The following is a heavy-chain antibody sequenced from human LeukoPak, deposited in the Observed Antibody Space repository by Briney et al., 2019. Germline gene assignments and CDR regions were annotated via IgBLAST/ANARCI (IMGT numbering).Heavy chain of an antibody. Sequence: LTGGSLRLSCAASGFTFSSYDIHWVRQVTGKGLEWVSAIGIAGDTYYLDSVKGRFTISRENAKNSLYLQMNSLRVGDTAVYYCARGQLVRAGYFDLWGRGTLVTVSS. J-gene: IGHJ2*01. CDR2: IGIAGDT. V-gene: IGHV3-13*01. D-gene: IGHD3-10*01. CDR1: GFTFSSYD. CDR3: ARGQLVRAGYFDL.